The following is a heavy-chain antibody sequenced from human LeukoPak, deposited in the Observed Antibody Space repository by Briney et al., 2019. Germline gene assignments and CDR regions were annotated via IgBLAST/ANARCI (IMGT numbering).Heavy chain of an antibody. V-gene: IGHV4-59*01. D-gene: IGHD3-10*01. CDR2: IYYSGST. Sequence: SETLSLTCTVSGGSISSYYWSWIRQPPGKGLEWIGYIYYSGSTNYNPSLKSRVTISVDTSKNQFSLKLSSVTAADTAVYYCARDTSYYGSGSLHHFDYWGQGTLVTVSS. CDR1: GGSISSYY. CDR3: ARDTSYYGSGSLHHFDY. J-gene: IGHJ4*02.